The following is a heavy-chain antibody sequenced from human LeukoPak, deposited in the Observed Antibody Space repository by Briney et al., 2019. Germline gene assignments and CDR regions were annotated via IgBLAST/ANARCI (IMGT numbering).Heavy chain of an antibody. CDR3: ARDPSAAGTIYYGMDV. V-gene: IGHV3-66*01. Sequence: GRSLRLSCAASGFTVSSNYMSWVRQAPGKGLEWVSVTYGGGSTYYADSVEGRFTISRDSSKNTLYLQMNSLRAEDTAVYYCARDPSAAGTIYYGMDVWGQGTTVTVSS. CDR1: GFTVSSNY. CDR2: TYGGGST. D-gene: IGHD6-13*01. J-gene: IGHJ6*02.